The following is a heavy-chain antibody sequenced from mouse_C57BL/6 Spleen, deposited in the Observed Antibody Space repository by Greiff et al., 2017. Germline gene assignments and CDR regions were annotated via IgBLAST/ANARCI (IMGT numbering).Heavy chain of an antibody. D-gene: IGHD2-3*01. Sequence: EVKLMESGGGLVKPGGSLKLSCAASGFTFSDYGMHWVRQAPEKGLEWVAYISSGSSTIYYADTVKGRFTISRDNAKNTLFLQMTSLRSEDTAMYYCARGSIYDGYYNFDYWGQGTTLTVSS. V-gene: IGHV5-17*01. CDR3: ARGSIYDGYYNFDY. CDR1: GFTFSDYG. J-gene: IGHJ2*01. CDR2: ISSGSSTI.